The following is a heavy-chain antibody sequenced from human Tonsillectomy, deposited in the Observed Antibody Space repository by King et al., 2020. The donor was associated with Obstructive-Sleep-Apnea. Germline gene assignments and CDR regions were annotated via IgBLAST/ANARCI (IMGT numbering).Heavy chain of an antibody. CDR3: ARGIGGSYYGNWFDP. CDR2: LYNSGST. D-gene: IGHD1-26*01. J-gene: IGHJ5*02. V-gene: IGHV4-4*07. CDR1: GGSISSFY. Sequence: VQLQESGPGLVKPSETLSLTCSVSGGSISSFYWSWIRQPAGKGLEWIGRLYNSGSTNYNPSLKSRVTMSVDTSNSQFSLKLSSVTAADTAVYYCARGIGGSYYGNWFDPWGQGSLVIVSS.